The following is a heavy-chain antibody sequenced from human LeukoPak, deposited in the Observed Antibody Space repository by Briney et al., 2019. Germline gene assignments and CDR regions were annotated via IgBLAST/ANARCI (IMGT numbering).Heavy chain of an antibody. D-gene: IGHD2-21*01. CDR3: ARGEGSCGVSTCRQYLAY. CDR2: ISYDGSNK. CDR1: GFTFSSYG. Sequence: GGSLRLSCAASGFTFSSYGMHRVRQAPGKGLEWVAVISYDGSNKYYADSVKGRFTISRDNSKNTLYLQMNSLRAEDTAVYYCARGEGSCGVSTCRQYLAYWGQGTLVTVSS. V-gene: IGHV3-30*03. J-gene: IGHJ4*02.